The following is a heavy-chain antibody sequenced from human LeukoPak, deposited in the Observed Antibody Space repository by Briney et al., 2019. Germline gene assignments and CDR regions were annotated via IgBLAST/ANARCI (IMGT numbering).Heavy chain of an antibody. J-gene: IGHJ6*02. CDR2: INPNSGGT. D-gene: IGHD6-13*01. Sequence: ASVKVSCKASGYTFTGYYMHWVRQAPGQGLEWMGWINPNSGGTNYAQKFQGWVTMTRDTSISTAYMELSRLRSDDTAVYYCARGYSSSWYPLYGMDVWGQGTTVTVSS. CDR3: ARGYSSSWYPLYGMDV. CDR1: GYTFTGYY. V-gene: IGHV1-2*04.